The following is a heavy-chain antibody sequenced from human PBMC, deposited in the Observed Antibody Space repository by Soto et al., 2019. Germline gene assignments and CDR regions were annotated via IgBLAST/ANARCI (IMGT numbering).Heavy chain of an antibody. CDR2: IIPFLGKI. CDR3: ARETAHRGASVRPLLPENFDS. V-gene: IGHV1-69*06. Sequence: QVQLVQSGAEMKMPGSSVKVSCKTSGSIFITYGISWVRQAPGQGLEWMGGIIPFLGKINHAQIFQDRVTITADKATSTVYLDLTDLISNDTAVYYCARETAHRGASVRPLLPENFDSWGQGTLVTVS. J-gene: IGHJ4*02. D-gene: IGHD2-21*02. CDR1: GSIFITYG.